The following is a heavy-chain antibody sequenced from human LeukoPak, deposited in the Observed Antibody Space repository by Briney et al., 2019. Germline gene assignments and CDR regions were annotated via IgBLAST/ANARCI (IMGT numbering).Heavy chain of an antibody. V-gene: IGHV3-21*01. CDR3: ARDPARVGATDFDY. CDR1: GFTFSSYS. CDR2: ISSSSSYI. Sequence: PGGSLRLSCAASGFTFSSYSLNWVRQAAGKGLEWVASISSSSSYIYYADSVKGRFTISRDNAKNSLYLQMNSLRAEDTAVYYCARDPARVGATDFDYWGQGTLVTVSS. J-gene: IGHJ4*02. D-gene: IGHD1-26*01.